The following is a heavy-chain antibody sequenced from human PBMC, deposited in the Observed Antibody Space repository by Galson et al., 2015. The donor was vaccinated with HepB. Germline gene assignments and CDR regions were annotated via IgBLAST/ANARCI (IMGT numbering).Heavy chain of an antibody. CDR3: FRGGWLSRYDF. J-gene: IGHJ4*02. V-gene: IGHV3-23*01. CDR2: VSASDDDI. CDR1: GFPFQYFA. Sequence: SLRLSCAGSGFPFQYFAMTWIRQTPGKGLEWVSTVSASDDDIYYTNSVKGRFTISRDNSKNTVFLHMTSLTAKDTAVYYCFRGGWLSRYDFWGQGTAVTVSS. D-gene: IGHD5-24*01.